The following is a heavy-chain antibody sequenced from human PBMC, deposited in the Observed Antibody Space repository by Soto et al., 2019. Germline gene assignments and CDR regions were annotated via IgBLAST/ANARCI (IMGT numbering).Heavy chain of an antibody. V-gene: IGHV3-30*18. J-gene: IGHJ5*02. CDR1: GFTFSSYG. CDR3: AKDKGGIIWFGDVSGWFDP. D-gene: IGHD3-10*01. Sequence: GGSLRLSCAASGFTFSSYGMHWVRQAPGKGLEWVAVISYDGSNKYYADSVKGRFTISRDNSKNTLYLQMNSLRAEDTAVYYCAKDKGGIIWFGDVSGWFDPWGQGTLVTVSS. CDR2: ISYDGSNK.